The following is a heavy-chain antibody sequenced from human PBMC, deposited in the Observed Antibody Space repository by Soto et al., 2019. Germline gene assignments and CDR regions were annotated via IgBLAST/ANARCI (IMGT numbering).Heavy chain of an antibody. CDR1: GGSISSYY. CDR2: IYYSGST. Sequence: PSETLSLTCTVSGGSISSYYWSWIRQPPGKGLEWIGYIYYSGSTNYNPSLKSRVTISVDTSKNQFSLKLSSVTAADTAVYYWGRDSPPYGMDVWGQGTTVTVS. V-gene: IGHV4-59*01. CDR3: GRDSPPYGMDV. J-gene: IGHJ6*02.